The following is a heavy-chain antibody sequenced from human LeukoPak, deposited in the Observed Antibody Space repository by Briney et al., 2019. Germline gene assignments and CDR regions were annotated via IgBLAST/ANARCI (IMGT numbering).Heavy chain of an antibody. CDR3: ARHRPAAAALLNWFDP. CDR1: GGSISSSY. CDR2: IYTSGST. V-gene: IGHV4-4*07. J-gene: IGHJ5*02. D-gene: IGHD6-13*01. Sequence: SETLSLTCTVSGGSISSSYWSWIRQPAGKGLEWIGRIYTSGSTNYNPSLKSRVTISVDTSKNQFSLKLSSVTAAGTAVYYCARHRPAAAALLNWFDPWGQGTLVTVSS.